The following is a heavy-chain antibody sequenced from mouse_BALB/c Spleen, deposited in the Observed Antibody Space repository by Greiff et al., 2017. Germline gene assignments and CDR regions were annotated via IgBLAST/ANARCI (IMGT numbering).Heavy chain of an antibody. CDR3: ARRRDGPFAY. V-gene: IGHV1-7*01. CDR2: INPSTGYT. J-gene: IGHJ3*01. D-gene: IGHD1-2*01. Sequence: VQLQQSGAELAKPGASVKMSCKASGYTFTSYWMHWVKQRPGQGLEWIGYINPSTGYTEYNQKFKDKATLTADKSSSTAYMQLSSLTSEDSAVYYCARRRDGPFAYWGQGTLVTVSA. CDR1: GYTFTSYW.